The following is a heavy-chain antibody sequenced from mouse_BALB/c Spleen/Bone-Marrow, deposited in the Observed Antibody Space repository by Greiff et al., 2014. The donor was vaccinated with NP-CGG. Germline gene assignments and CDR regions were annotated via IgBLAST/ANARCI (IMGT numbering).Heavy chain of an antibody. V-gene: IGHV14-3*02. D-gene: IGHD4-1*01. J-gene: IGHJ4*01. CDR2: IDPANGNT. CDR1: GFNIKDTY. Sequence: VQLKHSGAELVKPGASVKLSCTASGFNIKDTYMHWVKQRPEQGLEWIGRIDPANGNTKYDPKFQGKATITADTSSNTAYLQLSSLTSEDTAVYYCARWEYYAMDYWGQGTSGTVSS. CDR3: ARWEYYAMDY.